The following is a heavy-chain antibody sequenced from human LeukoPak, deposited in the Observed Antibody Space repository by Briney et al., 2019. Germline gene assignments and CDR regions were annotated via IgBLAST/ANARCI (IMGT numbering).Heavy chain of an antibody. CDR2: ISYDGSNK. V-gene: IGHV3-30*04. Sequence: PGGSLRLTCAASGFTFISYAMHWVRQAPGKGLEWVAVISYDGSNKYYADSVKGRFTISRDNSKNTLYLQMNSLRAEDTAVYYCARVGDYGSGSYGYWGQGTLVTVSS. CDR1: GFTFISYA. D-gene: IGHD3-10*01. CDR3: ARVGDYGSGSYGY. J-gene: IGHJ4*02.